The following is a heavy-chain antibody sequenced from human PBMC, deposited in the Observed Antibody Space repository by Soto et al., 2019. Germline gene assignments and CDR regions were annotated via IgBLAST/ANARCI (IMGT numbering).Heavy chain of an antibody. Sequence: GESLKISCKGSGYSFTSYCISWVRQMPGKGLEWMGRIDPSDSYTNYSPSFQGHVTISADKSISTAYLQWSSLKASDTAMYYCARQGDFWSGYAPDYYYYGMDVWGQGTTVTVSS. CDR1: GYSFTSYC. CDR2: IDPSDSYT. CDR3: ARQGDFWSGYAPDYYYYGMDV. V-gene: IGHV5-10-1*01. D-gene: IGHD3-3*01. J-gene: IGHJ6*02.